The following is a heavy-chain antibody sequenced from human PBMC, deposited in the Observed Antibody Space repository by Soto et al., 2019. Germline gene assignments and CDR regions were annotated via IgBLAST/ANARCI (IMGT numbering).Heavy chain of an antibody. D-gene: IGHD3-9*01. CDR2: ISGSGGST. CDR3: AKDDRGRYFDWLPSYFDY. Sequence: GGSLRLSCAASGFTFSSYAMSWVRQAPGKGLEWVSAISGSGGSTYYADSVKGRFTISRDNSKNTLYLQMNSLRAEDTAVYYCAKDDRGRYFDWLPSYFDYWGQGTLVTVS. CDR1: GFTFSSYA. V-gene: IGHV3-23*01. J-gene: IGHJ4*02.